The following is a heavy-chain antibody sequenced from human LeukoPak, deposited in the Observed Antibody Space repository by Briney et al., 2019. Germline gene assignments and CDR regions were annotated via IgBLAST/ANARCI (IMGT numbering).Heavy chain of an antibody. Sequence: GGSLRLSCAASGFSISRYAMHWVRQAPGKGLEWVAVISDDGSNKYYADSVKGRFTISRDNSKNTLYLQMNSLRAEDTAVYYCAKDPPYGSGSYPSIWGQGTMVTVSS. CDR1: GFSISRYA. CDR2: ISDDGSNK. D-gene: IGHD3-10*01. CDR3: AKDPPYGSGSYPSI. V-gene: IGHV3-30*04. J-gene: IGHJ3*02.